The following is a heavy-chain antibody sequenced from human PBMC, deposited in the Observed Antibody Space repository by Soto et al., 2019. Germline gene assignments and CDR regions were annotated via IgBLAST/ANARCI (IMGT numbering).Heavy chain of an antibody. CDR3: LRDGTKTLRDGFDP. D-gene: IGHD1-1*01. V-gene: IGHV4-4*07. CDR2: IYATVTT. Sequence: PSETLSLTCTVSSASISVFYWSCIRNFAGEGLEWIGRIYATVTTDYNTSLTRRAMISVKTPKTQFSVKLMSVTAAVTAGYTVLRDGTKTLRDGFDPWGQGMSVTVSS. CDR1: SASISVFY. J-gene: IGHJ5*02.